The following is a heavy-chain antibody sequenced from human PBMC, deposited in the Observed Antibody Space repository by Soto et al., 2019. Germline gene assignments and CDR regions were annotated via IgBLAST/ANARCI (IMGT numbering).Heavy chain of an antibody. CDR1: GFTFSDYY. CDR3: AREDWYSSFILDY. CDR2: ISSSGSTI. D-gene: IGHD6-13*01. V-gene: IGHV3-11*01. J-gene: IGHJ4*02. Sequence: GGSLRLSCAASGFTFSDYYMSWIRQAPGKGLEWVSYISSSGSTIYYADAVKGRFTISRDNAKNSLYLQMNSLRAEDTAVYYCAREDWYSSFILDYWGQGTLVTVSS.